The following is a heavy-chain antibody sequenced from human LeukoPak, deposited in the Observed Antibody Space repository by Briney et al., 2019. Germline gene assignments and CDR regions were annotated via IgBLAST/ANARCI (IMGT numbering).Heavy chain of an antibody. CDR1: GGSVSSGSYY. J-gene: IGHJ5*02. V-gene: IGHV4-61*01. CDR3: ARGLLRPWFDP. Sequence: SETLSLTCNVSGGSVSSGSYYWSWIRQPPGKGLEWIGYIYNSGTTNYNPSLKSRVTISVDSSKNQFSLKLTSVTAADTAVYYCARGLLRPWFDPWGQGTLVTVSS. CDR2: IYNSGTT. D-gene: IGHD3-16*01.